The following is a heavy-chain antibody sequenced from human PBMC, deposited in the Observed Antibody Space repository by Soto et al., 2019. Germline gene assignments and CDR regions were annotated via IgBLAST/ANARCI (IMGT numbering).Heavy chain of an antibody. D-gene: IGHD5-12*01. Sequence: QVQLQESGPGLVKPSQTLSLTCTVSGGSISRSGYYWSWIRQHPGKGLEWIGYIYFSGSTYYNPSRQSRVTISVDTSKNQFSLNLNSVTAADTAVYYCAGIVATNFDYWGQGTLVTVSS. CDR3: AGIVATNFDY. V-gene: IGHV4-31*03. CDR2: IYFSGST. CDR1: GGSISRSGYY. J-gene: IGHJ4*02.